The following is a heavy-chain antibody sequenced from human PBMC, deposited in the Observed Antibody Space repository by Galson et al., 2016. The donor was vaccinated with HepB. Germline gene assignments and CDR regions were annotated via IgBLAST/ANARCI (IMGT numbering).Heavy chain of an antibody. Sequence: SLRLSCAASGFNFNSYVMSWVRQAPGRGLEWVSGITRSGDATHHADFVKGRFTISRDNSKNTLYLYMNNLTAGDTAIYYCGKHGGFDYWGQGALVTVSS. CDR1: GFNFNSYV. CDR3: GKHGGFDY. D-gene: IGHD3-16*01. V-gene: IGHV3-23*01. J-gene: IGHJ4*02. CDR2: ITRSGDAT.